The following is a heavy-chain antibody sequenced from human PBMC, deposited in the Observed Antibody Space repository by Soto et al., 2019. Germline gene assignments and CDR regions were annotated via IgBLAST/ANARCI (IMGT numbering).Heavy chain of an antibody. CDR3: AKEGYYDSSGYYFQGGMDV. CDR1: GCTFSSYA. V-gene: IGHV3-23*01. J-gene: IGHJ6*02. D-gene: IGHD3-22*01. CDR2: ISGSGGST. Sequence: EVQLLESGGGLVQPGGSLRLSCAASGCTFSSYAMSWVRQAPGKGLEWVSAISGSGGSTYYADSVKGRFTISRDNTKNTLYLKINNLRGEETAVYYCAKEGYYDSSGYYFQGGMDVWGQGTTVTVS.